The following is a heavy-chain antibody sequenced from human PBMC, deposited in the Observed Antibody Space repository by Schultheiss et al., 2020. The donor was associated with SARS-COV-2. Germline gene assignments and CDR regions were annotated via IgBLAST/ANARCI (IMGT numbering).Heavy chain of an antibody. Sequence: GGSLRLSCAASGFTFSSYAMSWVRQAPGKGLEWVSAISGSGGSTYYADSVKGRFTISRDNAKNSLYLQMNSLRAEDTALYYCAKAPSNILITIFGVVTPYYFDYWGQGTLVTVSS. CDR2: ISGSGGST. CDR3: AKAPSNILITIFGVVTPYYFDY. J-gene: IGHJ4*02. D-gene: IGHD3-3*01. V-gene: IGHV3-23*01. CDR1: GFTFSSYA.